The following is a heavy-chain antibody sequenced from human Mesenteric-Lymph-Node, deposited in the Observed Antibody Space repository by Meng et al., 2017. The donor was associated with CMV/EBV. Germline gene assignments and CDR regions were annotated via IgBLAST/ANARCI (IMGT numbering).Heavy chain of an antibody. CDR3: VGDVAPGWFDP. CDR2: MWYDENQE. Sequence: GGSLRLSCAASGCRSSDYYMRWIRQAPGKGLEWVAFMWYDENQEEYTDPEKGRFTISRDNSKNTEDLQMNNLRVEDTAVYYCVGDVAPGWFDPWGQGILVTVSS. D-gene: IGHD3-16*01. J-gene: IGHJ5*02. CDR1: GCRSSDYY. V-gene: IGHV3-30*02.